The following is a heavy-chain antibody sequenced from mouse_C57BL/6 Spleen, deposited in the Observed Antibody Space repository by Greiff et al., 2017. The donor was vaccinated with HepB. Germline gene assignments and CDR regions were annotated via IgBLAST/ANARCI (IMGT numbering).Heavy chain of an antibody. CDR3: GRTRDYFDY. CDR2: ILPGSGST. D-gene: IGHD3-3*01. J-gene: IGHJ2*01. CDR1: GYTFTGYW. Sequence: VHLVESGAELIKPGASVKLSCKATGYTFTGYWIEWVKQRPGHGLEWIGEILPGSGSTKYNEKFKGKATFTADTSSNTAYMQLSSLTSEDSVIYFSGRTRDYFDYWVQGTTLTVSS. V-gene: IGHV1-9*01.